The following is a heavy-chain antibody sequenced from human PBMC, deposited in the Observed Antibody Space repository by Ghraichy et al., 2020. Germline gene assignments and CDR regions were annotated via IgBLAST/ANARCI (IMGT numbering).Heavy chain of an antibody. CDR1: GYAFSTHG. V-gene: IGHV1-18*01. J-gene: IGHJ4*02. Sequence: ASVKVSCKASGYAFSTHGISWVRQAPGQGLEWMGWTRPKDGNTNYAQKFQGRLTLTTDTPTSTAYMELKSLRSDDTAVYYCARDGFYGPGWRFDSWGQGTLVTVSS. CDR2: TRPKDGNT. CDR3: ARDGFYGPGWRFDS. D-gene: IGHD2/OR15-2a*01.